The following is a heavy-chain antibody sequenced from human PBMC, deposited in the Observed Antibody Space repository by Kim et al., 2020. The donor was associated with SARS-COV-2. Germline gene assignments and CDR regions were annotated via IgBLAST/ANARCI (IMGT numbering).Heavy chain of an antibody. V-gene: IGHV4-39*02. CDR1: GGSISRSNSH. CDR2: VYYSGST. D-gene: IGHD1-1*01. Sequence: SETLSLTCTVSGGSISRSNSHWGWIRQPPGKGLEWIGSVYYSGSTFYNPSLRSRVTISVDTSENHLSLKLTSVTAADAAVYYWAGLEMTGIGGRGWFDPWGQGTLVTVSS. CDR3: AGLEMTGIGGRGWFDP. J-gene: IGHJ5*02.